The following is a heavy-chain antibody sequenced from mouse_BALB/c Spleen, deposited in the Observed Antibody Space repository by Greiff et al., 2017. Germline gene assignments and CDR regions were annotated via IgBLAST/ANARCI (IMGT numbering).Heavy chain of an antibody. D-gene: IGHD2-3*01. Sequence: DVMLVESGGGLVQPGGSLKLSCAASGFTFSSYTMSWVRQTPEKRLEWVAYISNGGGSTYYPDTVKGRFTISRDNAKNTLYLQMSSLKSEDTAMYYCARHEGDGYYGYWGQGTTLTVSS. CDR3: ARHEGDGYYGY. J-gene: IGHJ2*01. CDR1: GFTFSSYT. CDR2: ISNGGGST. V-gene: IGHV5-12-2*01.